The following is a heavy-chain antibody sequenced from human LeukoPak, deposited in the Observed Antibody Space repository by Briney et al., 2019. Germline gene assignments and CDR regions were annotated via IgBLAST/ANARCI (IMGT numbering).Heavy chain of an antibody. CDR1: GGSCSDYY. CDR3: ARGRDRSKAGDH. D-gene: IGHD5-24*01. J-gene: IGHJ4*02. Sequence: SETLSLTCAVYGGSCSDYYCSWIRQPPGKGLEWIGEVHPYGTFYYNSSLRSRLTISIDTSKTQFSLRLTSVTAADTAFYYCARGRDRSKAGDHWGQGTLVTVSS. CDR2: VHPYGTF. V-gene: IGHV4-34*01.